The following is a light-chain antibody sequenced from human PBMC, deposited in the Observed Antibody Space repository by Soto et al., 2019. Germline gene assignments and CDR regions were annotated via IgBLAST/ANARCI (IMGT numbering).Light chain of an antibody. CDR1: QIIGTN. V-gene: IGKV3-15*01. J-gene: IGKJ2*01. CDR2: GAF. Sequence: ENVLTQSPATLSVSPGERATLSCRTSQIIGTNLAWYQQKPGQAPRLLIYGAFIRAPGFPVRFRGTGSGSEFTLTISSLQTEDGALYYCQQYDKWPYTFDQGTNLEIK. CDR3: QQYDKWPYT.